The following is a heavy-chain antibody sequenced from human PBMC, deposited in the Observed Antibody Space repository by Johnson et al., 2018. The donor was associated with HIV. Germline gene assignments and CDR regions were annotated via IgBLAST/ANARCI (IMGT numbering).Heavy chain of an antibody. V-gene: IGHV3-30*18. CDR3: AKFVGAGSYDAFDI. Sequence: QVHLVESGGGLVKPGGSLRLSCAASGFTFSSYGMHWVRRAPGKGLEWVAVISYDGSNKYYADSVKGRFTISRDNSKNTLYLQMNSLRAEDTAVYYCAKFVGAGSYDAFDIWGQGTMVTVSS. CDR1: GFTFSSYG. J-gene: IGHJ3*02. CDR2: ISYDGSNK. D-gene: IGHD1-26*01.